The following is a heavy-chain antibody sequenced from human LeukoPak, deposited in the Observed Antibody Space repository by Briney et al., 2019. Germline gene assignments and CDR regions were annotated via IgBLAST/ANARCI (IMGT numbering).Heavy chain of an antibody. J-gene: IGHJ4*02. CDR2: IKRDGSEE. V-gene: IGHV3-7*01. CDR3: ARALYNSGWYPDYFDS. Sequence: GGSLRLSCAASGFTYRRYWMSWVRQAPGKGLDGVTNIKRDGSEEYYVGTGEGRFTISRDNAKHSLYLQRSSLRAEDTAIYYCARALYNSGWYPDYFDSWGQGTLVTVSS. CDR1: GFTYRRYW. D-gene: IGHD6-13*01.